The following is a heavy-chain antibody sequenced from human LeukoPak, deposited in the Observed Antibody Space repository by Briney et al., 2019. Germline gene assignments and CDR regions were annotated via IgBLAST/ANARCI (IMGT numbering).Heavy chain of an antibody. D-gene: IGHD4-11*01. V-gene: IGHV4-38-2*01. CDR1: GYSISSGYY. Sequence: SETLSLTCAVSGYSISSGYYWGWIRHPPGKGLEWIGSIYHSGSTYYNPSLKSRVPISVGTSKNQLSLKLSSVTAADTAVYYCARDYTGGFRWFDPWGQGTLVTVSS. CDR2: IYHSGST. CDR3: ARDYTGGFRWFDP. J-gene: IGHJ5*02.